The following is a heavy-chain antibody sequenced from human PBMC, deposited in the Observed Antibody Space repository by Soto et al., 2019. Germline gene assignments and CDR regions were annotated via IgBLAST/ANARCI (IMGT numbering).Heavy chain of an antibody. V-gene: IGHV3-15*01. CDR3: TTDPGYSSGWFDY. D-gene: IGHD6-19*01. CDR1: GFTFSNAW. CDR2: SKSKTDGGTT. Sequence: GGSLRLSCAASGFTFSNAWMSWVRQAPGKGLEWVGRSKSKTDGGTTDYAAPVKGRYTISRDDSKNTLYLQMNSLKTEATAVYYCTTDPGYSSGWFDYGGHGPLVTVSS. J-gene: IGHJ4*01.